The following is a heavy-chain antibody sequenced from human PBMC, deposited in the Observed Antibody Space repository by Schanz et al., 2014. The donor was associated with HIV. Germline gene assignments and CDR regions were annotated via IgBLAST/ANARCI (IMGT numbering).Heavy chain of an antibody. V-gene: IGHV1-2*02. D-gene: IGHD6-19*01. CDR1: GYTFSDYF. CDR3: ARGPVAVAYTESYGMDV. Sequence: QVQLVQSGAEGRKPGASVKVSCKASGYTFSDYFIHWVRQAPGQGLEWMGWIDPNSGGFARKFNDRVTLTRDTSMNTAYMELSRLRFEDTAVYYCARGPVAVAYTESYGMDVWGQGTTVTVSS. CDR2: IDPNSGG. J-gene: IGHJ6*02.